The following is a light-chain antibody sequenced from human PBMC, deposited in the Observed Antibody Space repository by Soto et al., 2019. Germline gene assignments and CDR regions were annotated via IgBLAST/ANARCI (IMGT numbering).Light chain of an antibody. CDR2: EVS. V-gene: IGLV2-23*02. J-gene: IGLJ1*01. Sequence: SVLTQPASVSGSPGQSITISCTGTSSDVGSYNLVSWYQQHPGKAPKLMIYEVSKRPSGVSNRFSGSKSGNTASLTISGLQAEDEADYYCCSYAGSSTSLQVFGTGTKLTVL. CDR1: SSDVGSYNL. CDR3: CSYAGSSTSLQV.